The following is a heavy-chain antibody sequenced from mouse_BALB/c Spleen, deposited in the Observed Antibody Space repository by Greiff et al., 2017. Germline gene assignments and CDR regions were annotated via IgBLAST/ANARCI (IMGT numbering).Heavy chain of an antibody. V-gene: IGHV5-9-3*01. CDR3: ARDAHYYGSSPFDY. CDR1: GFTFSSYA. CDR2: ISSGGSYT. D-gene: IGHD1-1*01. Sequence: EVKLMESGGGLVKPGGSLKLSCAASGFTFSSYAMSWVRQTPEKRLEWVATISSGGSYTYYPDSVKGRFTISRDNAKNTLYLQMSSLRSEDTAMYYCARDAHYYGSSPFDYWGQGTTLTVSS. J-gene: IGHJ2*01.